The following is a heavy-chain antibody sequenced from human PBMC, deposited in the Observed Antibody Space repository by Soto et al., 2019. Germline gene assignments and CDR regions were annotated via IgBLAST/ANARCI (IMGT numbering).Heavy chain of an antibody. CDR2: INPNSGGT. J-gene: IGHJ5*02. CDR1: GYTFTGYY. V-gene: IGHV1-2*04. D-gene: IGHD5-12*01. CDR3: ARDLVGTHSDYARSAGGRFDP. Sequence: GASVKVSCKASGYTFTGYYMHWVRQAPGQGLEWMGWINPNSGGTNYAQKFQGWVTMTRDTSISTAYMELSRLRSDDTAVYYCARDLVGTHSDYARSAGGRFDPWGQGTLVTVSS.